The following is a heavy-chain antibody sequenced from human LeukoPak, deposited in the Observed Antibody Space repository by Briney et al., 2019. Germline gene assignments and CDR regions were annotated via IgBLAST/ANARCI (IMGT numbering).Heavy chain of an antibody. Sequence: SETLSLTCGVSGGSVINTNWWTWVRQPPGKGLEWIGEVHLDGRTNYNPSLESRLTMSVDVSENQVSLKLTSVTAADTAVYYCASTFFFGEEASEAYYYYGMDVWGQGTTVTVSS. CDR3: ASTFFFGEEASEAYYYYGMDV. J-gene: IGHJ6*02. D-gene: IGHD3-10*01. CDR1: GGSVINTNW. CDR2: VHLDGRT. V-gene: IGHV4-4*02.